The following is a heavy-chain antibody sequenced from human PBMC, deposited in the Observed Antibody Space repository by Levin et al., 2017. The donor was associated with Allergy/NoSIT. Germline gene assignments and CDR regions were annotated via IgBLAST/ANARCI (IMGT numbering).Heavy chain of an antibody. D-gene: IGHD2-2*01. J-gene: IGHJ2*01. CDR2: IYYSGST. CDR3: ARARHGYQLLAWYFDL. CDR1: GGSISSGDYY. Sequence: SQTLSLTCTVSGGSISSGDYYWSWIRQPPGKGLEWIGYIYYSGSTYYNPSLKSRVTVSVDTSKNQFSLKLSSVTAADTAVYYCARARHGYQLLAWYFDLWGRGTLVTVSS. V-gene: IGHV4-30-4*01.